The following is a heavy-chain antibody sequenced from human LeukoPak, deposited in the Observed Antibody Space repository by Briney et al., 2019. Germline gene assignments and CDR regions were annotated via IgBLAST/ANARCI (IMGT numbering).Heavy chain of an antibody. CDR1: GFTVGSNY. D-gene: IGHD3-22*01. CDR3: ARDPHYYDSSGSGDAFDI. CDR2: IYSGGST. V-gene: IGHV3-53*01. J-gene: IGHJ3*02. Sequence: GGSLRLSCAASGFTVGSNYMSWVRQAPGKGLEWVSVIYSGGSTYYADSVKGRFTISRDNSKSTLYLQMNSLRAEDTAVYYCARDPHYYDSSGSGDAFDIWGQGTMVTVSS.